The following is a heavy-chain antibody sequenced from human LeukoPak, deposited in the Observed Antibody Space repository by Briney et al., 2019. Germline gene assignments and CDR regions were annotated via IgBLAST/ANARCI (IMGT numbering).Heavy chain of an antibody. CDR3: ASGVHYYDSSGYYFDY. V-gene: IGHV1-18*01. D-gene: IGHD3-22*01. CDR1: GYTFTSYG. CDR2: ISAYNGNT. J-gene: IGHJ4*02. Sequence: ASVKVSCKASGYTFTSYGISWVRQAPGQGLEWMGWISAYNGNTNYAQKLQGRVTMTTDTSTSTAYMELRSLRFDDTAVYYCASGVHYYDSSGYYFDYWGQGTLVTVSS.